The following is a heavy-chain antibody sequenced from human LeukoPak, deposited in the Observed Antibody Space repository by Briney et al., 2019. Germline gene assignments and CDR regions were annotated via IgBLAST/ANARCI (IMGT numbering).Heavy chain of an antibody. CDR2: ISYDGSKR. V-gene: IGHV3-30*03. D-gene: IGHD1-26*01. Sequence: GGSLRLSCAASGFTFSSYGMHWVRQAPGKGLEWVAVISYDGSKRYYGDSVKGRFTISRDNSKNTLYLQMNSLRAEDTAVYYCARRGIVGATTLDYWGQGTLVTVSS. J-gene: IGHJ4*02. CDR3: ARRGIVGATTLDY. CDR1: GFTFSSYG.